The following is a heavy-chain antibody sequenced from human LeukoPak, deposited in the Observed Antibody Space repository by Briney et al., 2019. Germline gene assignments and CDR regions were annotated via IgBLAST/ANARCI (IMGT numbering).Heavy chain of an antibody. CDR2: ISGNSNSI. D-gene: IGHD3-16*01. CDR3: ATSMGGGNIDY. CDR1: GFTFSHYS. V-gene: IGHV3-21*04. J-gene: IGHJ4*02. Sequence: SGGSLRLSCAVSGFTFSHYSMNWVRQAPGKGLEWVSSISGNSNSIYYADSVKGRFTISRDSSKNTLYLQLNSLRVDDTAVYYCATSMGGGNIDYWGQGTLVTVSS.